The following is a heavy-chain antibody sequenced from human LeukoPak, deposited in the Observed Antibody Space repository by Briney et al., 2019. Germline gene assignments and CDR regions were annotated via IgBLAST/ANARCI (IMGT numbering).Heavy chain of an antibody. J-gene: IGHJ4*02. CDR2: IKKDGGEE. D-gene: IGHD1-26*01. CDR1: GLTFITYG. CDR3: AGGGSYPRR. V-gene: IGHV3-7*03. Sequence: GSLRLSWEASGLTFITYGRSWVRRAPGKGLEWVARIKKDGGEEYFVDSVKGGSTISRDNAKTSLFLKMKGLRVEERAIYYCAGGGSYPRRWGPGPWVTVSS.